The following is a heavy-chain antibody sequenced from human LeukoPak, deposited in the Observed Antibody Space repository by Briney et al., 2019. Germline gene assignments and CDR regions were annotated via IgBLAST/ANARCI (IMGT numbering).Heavy chain of an antibody. Sequence: GGSLRLSCAASGFTFSTYGMHWVRQAPGKGLEWVANIKQDGSEKYYVDSVKGRFTISRDNAKNSLYLQMNSLRAEDTAVYYCARDMAGAAARPIIKYYYYYYMDVWGKGTTVTVSS. CDR1: GFTFSTYG. J-gene: IGHJ6*03. D-gene: IGHD6-6*01. V-gene: IGHV3-7*01. CDR3: ARDMAGAAARPIIKYYYYYYMDV. CDR2: IKQDGSEK.